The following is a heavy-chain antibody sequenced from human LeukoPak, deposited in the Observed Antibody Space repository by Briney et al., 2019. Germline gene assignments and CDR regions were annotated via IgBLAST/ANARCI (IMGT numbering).Heavy chain of an antibody. CDR2: INHSGST. CDR3: ATETVYDYVWGSYRYTFDY. D-gene: IGHD3-16*02. J-gene: IGHJ4*02. Sequence: SETLSLTCAVYGGSFSGYYWSWIRQPPGKGLEWIGEINHSGSTNYNPSLKSRVTISVDTSKNQFSLKLSSVTAADTAVYYCATETVYDYVWGSYRYTFDYWGQGTLVTVSS. V-gene: IGHV4-34*01. CDR1: GGSFSGYY.